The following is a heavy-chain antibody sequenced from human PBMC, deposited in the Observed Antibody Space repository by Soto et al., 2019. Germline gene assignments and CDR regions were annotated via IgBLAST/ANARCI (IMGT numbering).Heavy chain of an antibody. J-gene: IGHJ6*03. V-gene: IGHV6-1*01. CDR1: GCSVSSNTGV. D-gene: IGHD1-1*01. CDR3: ARSNAADRPRVGYYYFMDV. CDR2: TYYRSKWYN. Sequence: SQAVSLTCAISGCSVSSNTGVWSWIRQSPSRGLEWLGMTYYRSKWYNDYAVSVKSRVTINPDTTKNQFSLQLNSVTPEDTAVYFCARSNAADRPRVGYYYFMDVWGKGTTVTVSS.